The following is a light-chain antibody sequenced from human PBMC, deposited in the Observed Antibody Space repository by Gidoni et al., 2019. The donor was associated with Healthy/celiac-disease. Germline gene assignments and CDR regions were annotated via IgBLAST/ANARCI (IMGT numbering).Light chain of an antibody. V-gene: IGKV1-5*03. CDR3: QQYNSYSVT. J-gene: IGKJ1*01. CDR1: QSISSW. CDR2: KAS. Sequence: DIQMTQSPPTLSASVGDRVTITCRASQSISSWLAWYQQKPGKAPKLLIYKASSLESGVPSRFSGSVSGTEFTLTISSLQPDDFATYYCQQYNSYSVTFGQGTKVEIK.